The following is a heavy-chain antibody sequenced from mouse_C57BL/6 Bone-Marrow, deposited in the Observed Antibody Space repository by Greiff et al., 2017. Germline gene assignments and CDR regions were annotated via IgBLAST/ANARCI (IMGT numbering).Heavy chain of an antibody. Sequence: VQLQQSGAELVRPGASVTLSCKASGYTFTDYEMHWVKQTPVHGLEWIGAIDPETGGTAYNQKFKGKAILTADKSSSTAYMELRSLTSEDSAVYYCTRALLLRFDYWGQGTTLTVSS. J-gene: IGHJ2*01. CDR2: IDPETGGT. CDR3: TRALLLRFDY. V-gene: IGHV1-15*01. D-gene: IGHD1-1*01. CDR1: GYTFTDYE.